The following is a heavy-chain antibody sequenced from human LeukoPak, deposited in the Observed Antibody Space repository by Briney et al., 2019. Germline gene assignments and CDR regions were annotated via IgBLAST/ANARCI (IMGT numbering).Heavy chain of an antibody. J-gene: IGHJ5*02. V-gene: IGHV4-30-4*01. Sequence: SETLSFTCTVSGGSISSGDYYWSWIRQPPGKGLEWIGYIYYSGSTYYNPSLKSRVTISVDTSKNQFSLKLSSVTAADTAVYYCAAQYQLLSDWFDPWGQGTLVTVSS. D-gene: IGHD2-2*01. CDR2: IYYSGST. CDR1: GGSISSGDYY. CDR3: AAQYQLLSDWFDP.